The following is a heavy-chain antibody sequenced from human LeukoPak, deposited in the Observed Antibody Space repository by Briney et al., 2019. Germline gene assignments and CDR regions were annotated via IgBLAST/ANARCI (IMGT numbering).Heavy chain of an antibody. V-gene: IGHV3-7*03. CDR2: IRQDGSAK. J-gene: IGHJ6*03. CDR1: GFTFSSYW. CDR3: ARIGPGSTTFGILMSISYYYDMDV. D-gene: IGHD3-3*01. Sequence: GGSLRLSCAASGFTFSSYWMSWVRQAPGKGLEWVASIRQDGSAKYYVESVKGRFTISRDNTNNLVYLQMNSLRAEDTAVYYCARIGPGSTTFGILMSISYYYDMDVWGKGTTVTVSS.